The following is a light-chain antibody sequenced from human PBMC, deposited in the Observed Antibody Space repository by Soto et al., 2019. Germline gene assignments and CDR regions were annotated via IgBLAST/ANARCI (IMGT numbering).Light chain of an antibody. CDR2: LNSDGRH. CDR3: QTWGSGIQV. J-gene: IGLJ2*01. CDR1: SGHSSYA. V-gene: IGLV4-69*01. Sequence: QLVLTQSPSASASLGASVKLTCTLSSGHSSYAIAWHQQQPEKGPRYLMKLNSDGRHSKGDGIPVRFSGSSSGTERYLTISSLQSEDEADYYCQTWGSGIQVFGGGTKVTVL.